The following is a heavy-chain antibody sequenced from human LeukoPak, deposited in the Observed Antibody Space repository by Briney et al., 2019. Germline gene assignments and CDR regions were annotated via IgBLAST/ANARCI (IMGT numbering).Heavy chain of an antibody. J-gene: IGHJ4*02. CDR3: ARRASMGSWYFFDY. CDR2: IYYSGST. V-gene: IGHV4-59*08. Sequence: SETLSLTCTVASGSISSYYWSWIRQPPGKGLEWIGYIYYSGSTNYNPSLTSRVTISVDTSKNQFSLKLSSVTAADTAVYYCARRASMGSWYFFDYWGQGALVTVSS. CDR1: SGSISSYY. D-gene: IGHD2-15*01.